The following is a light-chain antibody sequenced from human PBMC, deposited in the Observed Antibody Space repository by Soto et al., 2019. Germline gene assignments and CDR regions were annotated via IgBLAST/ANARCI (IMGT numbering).Light chain of an antibody. CDR1: QSVSSSY. V-gene: IGKV3-20*01. J-gene: IGKJ1*01. CDR2: GAS. CDR3: QQYGISPWT. Sequence: EIVLTQSPGTLSLSLGERVTLSCRASQSVSSSYLTWYQQKPGQAPRLLIYGASSRATGIPDRFSGSGSGTDFTLTISRLEPEDFAVYYCQQYGISPWTFGQGTKVEIK.